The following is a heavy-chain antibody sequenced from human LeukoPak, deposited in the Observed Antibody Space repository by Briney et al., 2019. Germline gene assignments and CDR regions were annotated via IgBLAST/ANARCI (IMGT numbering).Heavy chain of an antibody. D-gene: IGHD1-26*01. CDR2: IYHSGTT. CDR3: ARVLGGSSPFDY. V-gene: IGHV4-38-2*01. Sequence: SETLSLTCAVSGYSISSGYYWGWIRQPPGKGLEWIGSIYHSGTTHYNSSLKSRVTISVDTSKNQFSLKLSSVTAADTAIYYCARVLGGSSPFDYWGQGTLVTVSS. CDR1: GYSISSGYY. J-gene: IGHJ4*02.